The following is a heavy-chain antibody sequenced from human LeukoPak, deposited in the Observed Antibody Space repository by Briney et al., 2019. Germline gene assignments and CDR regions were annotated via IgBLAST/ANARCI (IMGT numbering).Heavy chain of an antibody. CDR2: ISYDGSNK. CDR3: ARELAAQVRWFDP. D-gene: IGHD6-6*01. J-gene: IGHJ5*02. V-gene: IGHV3-30*03. Sequence: GGSLRLSCAASGFTFSSYGMHWVRQAPGKGLEWVAVISYDGSNKYYADSVRGRFTISRDNSKNTLYLQMNSLRAEDTAVYYCARELAAQVRWFDPWSLGTLVTVSS. CDR1: GFTFSSYG.